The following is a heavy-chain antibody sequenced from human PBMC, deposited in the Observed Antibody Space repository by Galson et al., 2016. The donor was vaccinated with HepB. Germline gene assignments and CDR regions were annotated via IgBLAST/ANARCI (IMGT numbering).Heavy chain of an antibody. Sequence: SVKVSCKASGYTFTSYGISWVRQAPGQALEWMGWINPYNGNTKFARNFQGRVTVTADTSTSTAYLELRSLASDDTAVYYCARDRIFEDTPGFWGQGTLVTVSS. CDR2: INPYNGNT. J-gene: IGHJ4*02. D-gene: IGHD3-3*01. CDR1: GYTFTSYG. CDR3: ARDRIFEDTPGF. V-gene: IGHV1-18*04.